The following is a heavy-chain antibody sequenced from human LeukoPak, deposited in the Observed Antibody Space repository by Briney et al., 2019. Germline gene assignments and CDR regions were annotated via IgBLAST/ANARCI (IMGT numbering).Heavy chain of an antibody. D-gene: IGHD3-9*01. CDR3: ATYYDILTGYFYFDY. CDR2: SDPEDGET. CDR1: GYTLTELS. Sequence: ASVKVSCKVSGYTLTELSMHWVRQAPGKGLEWMGGSDPEDGETIYAQKFQGRVTMAEDTSTDTAYMELSSLRSEDTAVYYCATYYDILTGYFYFDYWGQGTLVTVSS. V-gene: IGHV1-24*01. J-gene: IGHJ4*02.